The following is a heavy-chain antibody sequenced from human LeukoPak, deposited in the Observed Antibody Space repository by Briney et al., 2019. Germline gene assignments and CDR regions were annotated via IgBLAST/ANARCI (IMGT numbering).Heavy chain of an antibody. J-gene: IGHJ6*02. D-gene: IGHD3-3*01. CDR3: ARVARLRFYYYYGMDV. Sequence: ASVKVCCKASGYTFTSYDINWVRQATGQGLEWMGWMNPNSGNTGYAQKFQGRVTMTRNTSISTAYMELSSLRSEDTAVYYCARVARLRFYYYYGMDVWGQGTTVTVSS. CDR1: GYTFTSYD. CDR2: MNPNSGNT. V-gene: IGHV1-8*01.